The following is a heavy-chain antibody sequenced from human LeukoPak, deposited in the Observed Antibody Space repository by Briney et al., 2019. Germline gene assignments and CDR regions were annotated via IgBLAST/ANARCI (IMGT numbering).Heavy chain of an antibody. CDR3: AKRPPIAAAGMGYFQH. CDR1: GFTFSSYA. Sequence: GGSLRLSCAASGFTFSSYAMSWVRQVPGKGLEWVSAISGSGGSTYYADSVKGRFTISRDNSKNTLYLQMNSLRAEDTAVYYCAKRPPIAAAGMGYFQHWGQGTLVTVSS. J-gene: IGHJ1*01. CDR2: ISGSGGST. V-gene: IGHV3-23*01. D-gene: IGHD6-13*01.